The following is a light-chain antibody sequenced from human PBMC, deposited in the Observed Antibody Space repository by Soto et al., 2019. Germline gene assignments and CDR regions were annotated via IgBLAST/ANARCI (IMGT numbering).Light chain of an antibody. CDR3: QQRSNWPPKWT. V-gene: IGKV3-11*01. Sequence: EIVLTQSPATLSLSPGERATLSCRASQSVSSYLAWYQQKPGQAPRLLIYDASNRATGIPARFSGSGSGTDFTLTISSLEPEDFAVYYWQQRSNWPPKWTFGQRTKVEIK. CDR1: QSVSSY. CDR2: DAS. J-gene: IGKJ1*01.